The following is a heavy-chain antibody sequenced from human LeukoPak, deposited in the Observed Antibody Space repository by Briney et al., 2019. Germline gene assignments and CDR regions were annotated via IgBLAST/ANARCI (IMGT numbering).Heavy chain of an antibody. D-gene: IGHD1-26*01. J-gene: IGHJ1*01. V-gene: IGHV1-3*04. Sequence: GASVKVSCKTSGYTFTNYGMHWVRQAPRQSPEWMGWINTGNGDTKSSQRFQDRVTLTRDTSARTAYMELDSLNSEDTAVYYCARVPLSDASGHYYPHWGQGTLVTVSS. CDR3: ARVPLSDASGHYYPH. CDR1: GYTFTNYG. CDR2: INTGNGDT.